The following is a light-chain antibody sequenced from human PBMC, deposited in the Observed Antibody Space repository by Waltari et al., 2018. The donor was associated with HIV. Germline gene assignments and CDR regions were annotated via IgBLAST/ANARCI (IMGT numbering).Light chain of an antibody. CDR3: CSYGGSSTYMV. J-gene: IGLJ3*02. Sequence: QSALTQPASVSGSPGQAITISCTGTSSDVGRYDLVSWYQQHPDNAPKLMIFQVNKRPSGVSNRFSGSKSGNTASLTISGLQAEDEADYYCCSYGGSSTYMVFGGGTKLTVL. V-gene: IGLV2-23*02. CDR1: SSDVGRYDL. CDR2: QVN.